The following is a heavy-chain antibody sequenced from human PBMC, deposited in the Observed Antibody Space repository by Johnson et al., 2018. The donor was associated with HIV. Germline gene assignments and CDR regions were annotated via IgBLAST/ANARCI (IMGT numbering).Heavy chain of an antibody. D-gene: IGHD6-6*01. CDR3: ARDRGIAARPFRYAFDI. V-gene: IGHV3-20*04. J-gene: IGHJ3*02. CDR2: IHWNGGST. CDR1: GLIFDDYG. Sequence: VQLVESGGGVVRPGGSLRLSCAASGLIFDDYGMSWVRQAPGKGLEWVSSIHWNGGSTAYADSVKGRFTISRDNAKNSLYLQMNSLRAEDTAVYYCARDRGIAARPFRYAFDIWGQGTMVTVSS.